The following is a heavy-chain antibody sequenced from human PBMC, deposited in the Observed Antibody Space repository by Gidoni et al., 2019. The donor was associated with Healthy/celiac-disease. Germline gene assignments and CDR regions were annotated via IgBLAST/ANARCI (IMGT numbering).Heavy chain of an antibody. D-gene: IGHD6-6*01. Sequence: EVQLVESGGGLVQPGGSLRLSCAASGFTFSSKYMSWVRQAPGKGLEWVSVIYSGSSNNYADAVMSRFTISRDNSNNTLFLQINSLRAEDTAVYYCARGEAARSSYYCYYYMDVWGQGTTVTVSS. CDR3: ARGEAARSSYYCYYYMDV. J-gene: IGHJ6*03. CDR2: IYSGSSN. CDR1: GFTFSSKY. V-gene: IGHV3-53*01.